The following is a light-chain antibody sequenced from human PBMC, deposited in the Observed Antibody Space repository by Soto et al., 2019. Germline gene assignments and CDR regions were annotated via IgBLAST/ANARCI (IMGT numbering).Light chain of an antibody. CDR3: SSYAGSNTYV. CDR2: EVT. Sequence: QSALTQPPSASGSPGQSVTISCTGTSSDVGTYNSVSWYQQHPGKAPKLMIYEVTKRPSGVPDRFSASKSGNTASLTVSGLQAEDEADYYCSSYAGSNTYVFGTGTKFTVL. CDR1: SSDVGTYNS. V-gene: IGLV2-8*01. J-gene: IGLJ1*01.